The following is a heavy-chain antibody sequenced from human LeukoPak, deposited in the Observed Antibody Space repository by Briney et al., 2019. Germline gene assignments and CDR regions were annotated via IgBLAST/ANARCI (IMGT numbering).Heavy chain of an antibody. CDR1: GGSFSGYY. Sequence: PSETLSLTCAVYGGSFSGYYWSWIRQPPGKGLEWIGEINHSGSTYYNPSLKSRVTLSVDTSKNQFSLKLSSVTAADTAVYYCARQLNWAFDYWGLGTLVTVSS. CDR3: ARQLNWAFDY. V-gene: IGHV4-34*01. D-gene: IGHD7-27*01. CDR2: INHSGST. J-gene: IGHJ4*02.